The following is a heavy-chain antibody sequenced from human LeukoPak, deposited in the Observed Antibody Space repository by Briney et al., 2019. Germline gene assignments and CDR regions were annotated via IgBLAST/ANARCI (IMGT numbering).Heavy chain of an antibody. Sequence: GGSLRLSCAASGFTFSSYGMHWVRQAPGKGLEWVSYISSSGSTIYYADSVKGRFTISRDNAKNSLYLQMNSLRAEDTAVYYCARERGSYYRDAFDIWGQGTMVTVSS. D-gene: IGHD1-26*01. V-gene: IGHV3-48*04. CDR2: ISSSGSTI. CDR1: GFTFSSYG. J-gene: IGHJ3*02. CDR3: ARERGSYYRDAFDI.